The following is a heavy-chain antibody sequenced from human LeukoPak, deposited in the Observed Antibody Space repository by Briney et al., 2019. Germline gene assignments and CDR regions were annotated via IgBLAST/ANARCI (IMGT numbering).Heavy chain of an antibody. V-gene: IGHV3-11*04. D-gene: IGHD3-16*02. CDR3: ARDDYVWGSYRN. CDR1: GFTFSDYY. CDR2: ISSSSSNI. J-gene: IGHJ4*02. Sequence: GGSLRLSCAASGFTFSDYYMSWIRQAPGKGLEWVSYISSSSSNIYYADSVKGQFTISRDNAKNSLYLQMNSLRAEDTAVYYCARDDYVWGSYRNWGQGTLVTVSS.